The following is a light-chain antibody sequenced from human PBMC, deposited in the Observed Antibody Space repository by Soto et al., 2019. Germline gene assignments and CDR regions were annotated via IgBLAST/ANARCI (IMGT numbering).Light chain of an antibody. V-gene: IGLV2-14*01. CDR2: DVS. CDR1: SSDIGAYNY. Sequence: QSALTQPASVSGSPGQSITISCTGTSSDIGAYNYVSWYQQHPGKAPKLMIYDVSSRPSGVSNRFSGSKSGNTASLTISGLHAEDEADYYCSSYTRSTTWVFGGGTKLTVL. J-gene: IGLJ3*02. CDR3: SSYTRSTTWV.